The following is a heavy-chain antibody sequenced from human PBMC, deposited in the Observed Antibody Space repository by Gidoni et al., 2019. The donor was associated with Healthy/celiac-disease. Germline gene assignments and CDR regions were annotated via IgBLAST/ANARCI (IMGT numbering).Heavy chain of an antibody. Sequence: QVQLQQWGAGLLKPSETLSLTCAVSGGSFSGYYWSWIRQPPGKGLAWIGEINHSGSTNYNPSLKSRVTISVDTSKNQFSLKLSSVTAADTAVYYCARGPRIAVAGSFHYWGQGTLVTVSS. D-gene: IGHD6-19*01. J-gene: IGHJ4*02. V-gene: IGHV4-34*01. CDR1: GGSFSGYY. CDR3: ARGPRIAVAGSFHY. CDR2: INHSGST.